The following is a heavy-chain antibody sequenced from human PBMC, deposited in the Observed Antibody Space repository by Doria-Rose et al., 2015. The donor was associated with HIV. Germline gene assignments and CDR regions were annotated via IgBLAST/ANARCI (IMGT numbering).Heavy chain of an antibody. Sequence: QVTLKESGPVLVKPTETLTLTCTVSGVSLSSPGMGVSWIRQPPGKALEWLANSFSDDERSYKTSLESRLTISRRTSKSQVVLTMTDMDPVDTATYYCARIKSSRWYHKYYFDFWGQGTLVTVSA. J-gene: IGHJ4*02. CDR2: SFSDDER. D-gene: IGHD6-13*01. CDR3: ARIKSSRWYHKYYFDF. CDR1: GVSLSSPGMG. V-gene: IGHV2-26*01.